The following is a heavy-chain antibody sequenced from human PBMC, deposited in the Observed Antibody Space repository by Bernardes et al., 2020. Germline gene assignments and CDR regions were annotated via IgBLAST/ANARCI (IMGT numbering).Heavy chain of an antibody. D-gene: IGHD2-2*01. CDR2: ISAYNGNT. Sequence: ASVKVSCKASGYTFTSYGISWVRQAPGQGLEWMGWISAYNGNTNYAQKLQGRVTMTTDTSTSTAYMELRSLRSDDTAVYYCASATPAAMPGDDAFDIWGQGTMVTVSS. CDR1: GYTFTSYG. J-gene: IGHJ3*02. CDR3: ASATPAAMPGDDAFDI. V-gene: IGHV1-18*01.